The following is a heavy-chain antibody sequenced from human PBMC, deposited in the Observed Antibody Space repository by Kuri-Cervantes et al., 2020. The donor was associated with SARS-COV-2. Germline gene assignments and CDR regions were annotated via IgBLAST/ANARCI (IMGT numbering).Heavy chain of an antibody. V-gene: IGHV4-34*01. CDR1: GGSFSGYY. CDR3: ARVAYSSGWSKDGMDV. Sequence: GSLRLSCAVYGGSFSGYYWSWIRQPPGKGLEWIGEINHSGSTNYNPSLKSRVTISVDTSKNQFSLKLSSVTAVDTAVYYCARVAYSSGWSKDGMDVWGQGTTVTVSS. D-gene: IGHD6-19*01. J-gene: IGHJ6*02. CDR2: INHSGST.